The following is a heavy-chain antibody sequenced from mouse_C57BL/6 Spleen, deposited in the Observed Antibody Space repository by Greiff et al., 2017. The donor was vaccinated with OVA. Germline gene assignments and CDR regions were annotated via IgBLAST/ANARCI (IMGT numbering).Heavy chain of an antibody. V-gene: IGHV5-6*01. CDR2: ISSGGSYT. CDR3: ARLVDSSFAY. J-gene: IGHJ3*01. CDR1: GFTFSSYG. Sequence: EVKLVESGGDLVKPGGSLKLSCAASGFTFSSYGMSWVRQTPDKRLEWVAPISSGGSYTYYPDSVKGRCTIYRDNAKNTLYLQMSSLQSEDTAMYYCARLVDSSFAYWGQGTLVTVSA. D-gene: IGHD3-2*01.